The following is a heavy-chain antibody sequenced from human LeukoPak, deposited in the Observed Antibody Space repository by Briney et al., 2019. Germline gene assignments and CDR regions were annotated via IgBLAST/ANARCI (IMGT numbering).Heavy chain of an antibody. V-gene: IGHV3-33*01. D-gene: IGHD3-22*01. CDR2: IWYDGSNK. Sequence: GGSLRLSCAASGFTFSSYGMHWVRQAPGKGLEWVAVIWYDGSNKYYADSVKGRFTISRDNSKNTLYLQMNSLRAEDTAVYYCARDPYDSSWGLCYFDYWGQGNLVTVSS. CDR3: ARDPYDSSWGLCYFDY. J-gene: IGHJ4*02. CDR1: GFTFSSYG.